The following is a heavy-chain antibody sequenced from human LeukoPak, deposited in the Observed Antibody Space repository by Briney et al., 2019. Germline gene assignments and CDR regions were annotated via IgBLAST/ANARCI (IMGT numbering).Heavy chain of an antibody. CDR1: GFTFSSYG. CDR2: IWYDGSNK. Sequence: GGSLRLSCAASGFTFSSYGMHWVRQAPGKGLEWVAVIWYDGSNKYYADSVKGRLTISRDNSKNTLYLQMNSLRAEDTAVYYCATSYGSRMGHYYYYGMDVWGQGTTVTVSS. D-gene: IGHD3-10*01. CDR3: ATSYGSRMGHYYYYGMDV. J-gene: IGHJ6*02. V-gene: IGHV3-33*01.